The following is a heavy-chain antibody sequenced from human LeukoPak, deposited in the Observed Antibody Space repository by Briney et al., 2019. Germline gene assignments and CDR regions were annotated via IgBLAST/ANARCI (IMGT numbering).Heavy chain of an antibody. CDR1: GFTFSSYS. CDR3: ARDPMEYRSSCRYFDY. Sequence: TTGGSLRLSCAASGFTFSSYSMIWVRQAPGKGLEWVSSISSSSSYIYYADSVKGHYTISRDNANNSLYLQMNSLRAEDTAVYYCARDPMEYRSSCRYFDYWGQGTLVTVSS. J-gene: IGHJ4*02. CDR2: ISSSSSYI. V-gene: IGHV3-21*01. D-gene: IGHD6-6*01.